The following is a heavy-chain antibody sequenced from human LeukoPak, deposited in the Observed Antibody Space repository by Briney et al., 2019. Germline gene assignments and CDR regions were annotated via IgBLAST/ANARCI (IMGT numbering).Heavy chain of an antibody. V-gene: IGHV3-23*01. CDR3: AKDPLAPYYDILTGFDY. Sequence: GGSLRLSYAASGFTFSNYAMNWVRQAPGKGLEWVSAISGSGGSTYSADSVKGRFTISRDNSKNTLYLQMNSLRAEDTAVYYCAKDPLAPYYDILTGFDYWGQGTLVTVSS. J-gene: IGHJ4*02. CDR2: ISGSGGST. CDR1: GFTFSNYA. D-gene: IGHD3-9*01.